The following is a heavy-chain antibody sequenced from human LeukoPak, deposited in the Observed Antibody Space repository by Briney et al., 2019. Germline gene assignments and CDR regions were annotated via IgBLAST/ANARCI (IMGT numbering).Heavy chain of an antibody. V-gene: IGHV4-34*01. Sequence: PSETLSLTCAVYGGSFSGYYWSWIRQPPGKGLEWIGEINHSGSTNYNPSLKSRVTISVDTSKNQFPLKLSSVTAADTAVYYCAGGSYSMFNWGQGTLVTVSS. CDR2: INHSGST. CDR1: GGSFSGYY. CDR3: AGGSYSMFN. D-gene: IGHD1-26*01. J-gene: IGHJ4*02.